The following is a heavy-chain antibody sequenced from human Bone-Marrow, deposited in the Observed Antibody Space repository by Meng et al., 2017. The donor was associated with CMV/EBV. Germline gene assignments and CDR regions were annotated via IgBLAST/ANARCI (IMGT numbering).Heavy chain of an antibody. J-gene: IGHJ2*01. CDR1: GDSVSSDSHS. CDR2: IYDSGST. V-gene: IGHV4-61*01. Sequence: SETLSLTCTVSGDSVSSDSHSWSWIRQPPGKGLEWIGFIYDSGSTNYNPSLKSRVTISKDTSKNQLSLKLTFVTAADTAVYYCARGIKDYDFWPFDLWGRGTQVTVSS. D-gene: IGHD3-3*01. CDR3: ARGIKDYDFWPFDL.